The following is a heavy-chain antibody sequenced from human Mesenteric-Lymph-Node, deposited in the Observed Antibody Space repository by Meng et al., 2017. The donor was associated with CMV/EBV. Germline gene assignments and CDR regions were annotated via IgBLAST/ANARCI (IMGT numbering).Heavy chain of an antibody. CDR1: GFTVSSDW. Sequence: SWAASGFTVSSDWMHWVRQAPGKGLVWVSRINSDGSSTSYADSVKGRFTIFRDNAKNTLYLQMNSLRAEDTAVYYCARVVRRNDFDYWGQGTLVTVSS. CDR3: ARVVRRNDFDY. V-gene: IGHV3-74*01. J-gene: IGHJ4*02. CDR2: INSDGSST. D-gene: IGHD2-21*01.